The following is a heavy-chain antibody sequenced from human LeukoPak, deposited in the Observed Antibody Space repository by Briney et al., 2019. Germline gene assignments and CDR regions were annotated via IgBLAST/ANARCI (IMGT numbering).Heavy chain of an antibody. J-gene: IGHJ4*02. CDR2: INHSGST. V-gene: IGHV4-34*01. D-gene: IGHD2-8*02. CDR1: GGSFSGYY. Sequence: SETLSLTCAVYGGSFSGYYWSWIRQPPGKGLEWIGEINHSGSTNYNPSLKSRVTISVDTSKNQFSLKLSSVTAADTAVYYCARYWYYFDYWGQGTLVTVSS. CDR3: ARYWYYFDY.